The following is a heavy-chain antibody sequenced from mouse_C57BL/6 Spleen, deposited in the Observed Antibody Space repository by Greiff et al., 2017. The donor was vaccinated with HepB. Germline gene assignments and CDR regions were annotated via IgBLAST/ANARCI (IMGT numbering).Heavy chain of an antibody. J-gene: IGHJ3*01. CDR1: GYTFTDYE. CDR2: IDPETGGT. Sequence: QVQLQQSGAELVRPGASVTLSCKASGYTFTDYEIHWVKQTPVHGLEWIGAIDPETGGTAYNQKFKGKAILTADKSSSTAYMELRSLTSEDSAVYYCTSYYGSPFAYWGQGTLVTVSA. V-gene: IGHV1-15*01. D-gene: IGHD1-1*01. CDR3: TSYYGSPFAY.